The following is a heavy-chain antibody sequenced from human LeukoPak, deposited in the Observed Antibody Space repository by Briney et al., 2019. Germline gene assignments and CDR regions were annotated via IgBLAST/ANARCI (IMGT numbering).Heavy chain of an antibody. Sequence: GGSLRLSCAASGFTFSNAWMSWVRQAPGKGLEWVAVISYDGSNKYYADSVKGRFTISRDNSKNTLYLQMNSLRAEDTAVYYCAKQCGGSDWFDAFDIWGQGTMVTVSS. V-gene: IGHV3-30*18. CDR3: AKQCGGSDWFDAFDI. J-gene: IGHJ3*02. D-gene: IGHD6-19*01. CDR1: GFTFSNAW. CDR2: ISYDGSNK.